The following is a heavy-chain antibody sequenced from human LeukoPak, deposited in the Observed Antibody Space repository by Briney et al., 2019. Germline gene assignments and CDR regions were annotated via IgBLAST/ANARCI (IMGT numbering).Heavy chain of an antibody. D-gene: IGHD5-24*01. J-gene: IGHJ4*02. V-gene: IGHV1-69*05. Sequence: SVKVSCKASGGTFSSYAISWVRQAPGQGLEWMGGIIPIFGTANYAQKFQGRVTITTDESTSTAYMELSSLRSEDTAVYYCARRGDGYNQGYFDYWGQGTPVTVSS. CDR2: IIPIFGTA. CDR1: GGTFSSYA. CDR3: ARRGDGYNQGYFDY.